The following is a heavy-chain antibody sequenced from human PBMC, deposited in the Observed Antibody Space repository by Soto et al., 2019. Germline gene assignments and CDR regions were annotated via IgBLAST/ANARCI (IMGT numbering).Heavy chain of an antibody. J-gene: IGHJ6*03. Sequence: GGSLRLSCAASGFTFSSYGMHWVRQAPGKGLEWVAVISYDGSNKYYADSVKGRFTISRDNSKNTLYLQMNSLRAEDTAVYYCAKEGYSKVDYYYYYYMDVWGKGTTVTVSS. CDR2: ISYDGSNK. CDR1: GFTFSSYG. CDR3: AKEGYSKVDYYYYYYMDV. D-gene: IGHD4-4*01. V-gene: IGHV3-30*18.